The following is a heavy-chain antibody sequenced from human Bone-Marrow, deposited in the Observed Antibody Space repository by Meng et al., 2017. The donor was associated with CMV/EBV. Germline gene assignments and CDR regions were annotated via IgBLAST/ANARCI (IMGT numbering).Heavy chain of an antibody. CDR2: IYYSGST. CDR1: GGSVSSGSYY. Sequence: SETLSLTCTVSGGSVSSGSYYWSWIRQPPGKGLEWIGYIYYSGSTNYNPSLKSRVTISVDTSKNQFSLKLSSVTAADTAVYYCARSGSYRSFLFDFWGQGTLVTVSS. CDR3: ARSGSYRSFLFDF. J-gene: IGHJ4*02. D-gene: IGHD1-26*01. V-gene: IGHV4-61*01.